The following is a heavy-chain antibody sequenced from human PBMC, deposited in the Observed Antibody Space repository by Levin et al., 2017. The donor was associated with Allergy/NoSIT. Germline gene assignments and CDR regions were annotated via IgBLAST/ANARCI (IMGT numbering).Heavy chain of an antibody. V-gene: IGHV3-53*01. Sequence: GGSLRLSCAASGFTVSSNYMSWVRQAPGKGLEWVSVIYSGGSTYYADSVKGRFTISRDNSKNTLYLQMNSLRAEDTAVYYCARDLRVRSHYYDDYGMDVWGQGTTVTVSS. D-gene: IGHD2/OR15-2a*01. J-gene: IGHJ6*02. CDR3: ARDLRVRSHYYDDYGMDV. CDR2: IYSGGST. CDR1: GFTVSSNY.